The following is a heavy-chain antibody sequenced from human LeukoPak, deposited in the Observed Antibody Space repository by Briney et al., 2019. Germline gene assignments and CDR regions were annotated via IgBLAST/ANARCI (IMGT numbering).Heavy chain of an antibody. CDR1: GFTFSSYS. CDR2: ISSSSSTI. Sequence: GGSLRLSCAASGFTFSSYSMNWVRQAPGKGLEWVSYISSSSSTIYYADSVKGRFTISRDNAKNSLYLQMNSLRAKDTAVYYCARDLAQFKAVAEGYWGQGTLVTVSS. CDR3: ARDLAQFKAVAEGY. J-gene: IGHJ4*02. D-gene: IGHD6-19*01. V-gene: IGHV3-48*01.